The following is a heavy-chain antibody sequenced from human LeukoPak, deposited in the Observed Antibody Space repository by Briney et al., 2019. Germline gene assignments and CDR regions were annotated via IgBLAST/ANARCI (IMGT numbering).Heavy chain of an antibody. CDR2: IYYSGSD. Sequence: PSETLSLTCTVSGASISSTNYYWTWIRQPPGKGLEWIGSIYYSGSDFYNPSLNSRVTISVDTSKNQFSLRLTSVTAADTAVYYCARHLYDYYYMDVWGKGTTVTISS. J-gene: IGHJ6*03. CDR3: ARHLYDYYYMDV. CDR1: GASISSTNYY. D-gene: IGHD3-3*01. V-gene: IGHV4-39*01.